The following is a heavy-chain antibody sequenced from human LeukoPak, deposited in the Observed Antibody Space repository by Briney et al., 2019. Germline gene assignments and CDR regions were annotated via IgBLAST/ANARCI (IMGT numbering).Heavy chain of an antibody. CDR2: ISGDSGAT. CDR1: AFTFSSYS. D-gene: IGHD3-3*01. Sequence: GGSLRLSCAASAFTFSSYSMNWVRQAPGKGLEWVSAISGDSGATYYADSVRGRFTISRDNSKNTLYLQMSSLRAEDTAVYYCAKDAFGMVIHSDYWGQGTLVTVSS. J-gene: IGHJ4*02. CDR3: AKDAFGMVIHSDY. V-gene: IGHV3-23*01.